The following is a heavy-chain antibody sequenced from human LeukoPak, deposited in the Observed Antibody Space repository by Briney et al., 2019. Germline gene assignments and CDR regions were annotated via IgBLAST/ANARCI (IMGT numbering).Heavy chain of an antibody. CDR3: AKGHYYDSSGYLIDY. D-gene: IGHD3-22*01. CDR2: ISGSGGST. V-gene: IGHV3-23*01. Sequence: GRSLRLSCAASGLTFSSYAMSWVRQAPGKGLEWVSAISGSGGSTYYADSVKGRFTISRDNSKNTLYLQMNSLRAEDTAVYYCAKGHYYDSSGYLIDYWGQGTLVTVSS. CDR1: GLTFSSYA. J-gene: IGHJ4*02.